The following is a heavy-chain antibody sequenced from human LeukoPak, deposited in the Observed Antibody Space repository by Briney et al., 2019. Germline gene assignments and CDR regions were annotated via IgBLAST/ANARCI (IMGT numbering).Heavy chain of an antibody. CDR1: GFTFSDYY. V-gene: IGHV3-11*01. CDR2: ISSSGSTI. CDR3: ARDMIKPRDYGDYSH. D-gene: IGHD4-17*01. J-gene: IGHJ4*02. Sequence: GGSLRLSCAASGFTFSDYYMSWIRQAPGKGLEWVSYISSSGSTIYYADSVKGRFTISRDNAKNSLYLQMNSLRAEDTAVYYCARDMIKPRDYGDYSHWGQGTLVTVSS.